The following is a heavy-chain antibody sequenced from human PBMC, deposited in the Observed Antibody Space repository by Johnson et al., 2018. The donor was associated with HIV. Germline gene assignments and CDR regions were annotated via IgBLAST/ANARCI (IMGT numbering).Heavy chain of an antibody. CDR1: GFTFSSFA. V-gene: IGHV3-30*09. CDR2: ISYDGSDK. D-gene: IGHD1-26*01. J-gene: IGHJ3*02. Sequence: QVQLVESGGGVVQPGRSLRLSCEASGFTFSSFAMHWVRQAPGKGLEWVALISYDGSDKYYADSVKGRFAISRDTSKNTLDLQMDSLRTEDTAVYYCASDVVGDGSYPPDAFDIWGPGTMVTVSS. CDR3: ASDVVGDGSYPPDAFDI.